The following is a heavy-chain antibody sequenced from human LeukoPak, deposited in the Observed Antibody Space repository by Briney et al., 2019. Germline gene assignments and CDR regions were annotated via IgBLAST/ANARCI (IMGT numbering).Heavy chain of an antibody. CDR1: GFAFNSYG. CDR2: IVANGGGT. Sequence: GGSLRLSCAASGFAFNSYGMTWVRQAPGKGLEWVSSIVANGGGTYYADSVKGRFTNSRDSSKNTLYLQMNSLRAEDSAIYYCAKLGFDDPPVDYWGQGTLVAVSS. J-gene: IGHJ4*02. D-gene: IGHD2-15*01. V-gene: IGHV3-23*01. CDR3: AKLGFDDPPVDY.